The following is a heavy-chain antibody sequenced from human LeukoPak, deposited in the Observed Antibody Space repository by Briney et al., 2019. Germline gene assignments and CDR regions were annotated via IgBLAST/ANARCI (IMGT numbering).Heavy chain of an antibody. V-gene: IGHV3-48*01. J-gene: IGHJ6*04. CDR1: GFTFSRHS. CDR3: AELGITMIGGV. Sequence: PGGSLRLSCAASGFTFSRHSMNWVRQAPGKGLEWVSYIISSGSMIYYADSVKGRFTISRDNGKNSLYLQMNSLRAEDTAVYYCAELGITMIGGVWGKGTTVTISS. CDR2: IISSGSMI. D-gene: IGHD3-10*02.